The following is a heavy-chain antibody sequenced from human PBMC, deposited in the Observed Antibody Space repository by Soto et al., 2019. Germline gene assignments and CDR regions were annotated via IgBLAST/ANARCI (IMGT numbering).Heavy chain of an antibody. CDR1: GYTFTSYG. Sequence: ASVKVSCKASGYTFTSYGISWERKAPGQGLEWMGWISAYNGNTNYAQKLQGRVTMTTDTSTSTAYMELRSLRSDDTAVYYCARGLDIVATIDAFDIWGQGTMVTVSS. CDR3: ARGLDIVATIDAFDI. CDR2: ISAYNGNT. J-gene: IGHJ3*02. V-gene: IGHV1-18*01. D-gene: IGHD5-12*01.